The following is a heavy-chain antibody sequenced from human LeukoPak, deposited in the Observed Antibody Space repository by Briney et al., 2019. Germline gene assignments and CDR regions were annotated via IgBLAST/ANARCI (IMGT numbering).Heavy chain of an antibody. CDR1: GYTFTSYG. V-gene: IGHV1-18*01. CDR2: ISAYNGNT. Sequence: GASVKVSCKASGYTFTSYGISWVRQAPGQGLEWMGWISAYNGNTNYAQKLQGRVTMTTDTSTSTAYMELRSLRSDDTAVYYCVSRYGSGGQYYFDYWGQGTLVTVSS. J-gene: IGHJ4*02. CDR3: VSRYGSGGQYYFDY. D-gene: IGHD3-10*01.